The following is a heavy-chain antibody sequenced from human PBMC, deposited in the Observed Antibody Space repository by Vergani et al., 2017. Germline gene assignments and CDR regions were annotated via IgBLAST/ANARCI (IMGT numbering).Heavy chain of an antibody. CDR1: GGSISSGSYY. Sequence: QVQLQESGPGLVKPSQTLSLTCTVSGGSISSGSYYWGWIRQPAGKGLEWIGRISTSGSTNYNPSLKSRVTVSLDTSKNQLSLKLNSLTAADTAVYYCARAAAAALDYWGQGTLVAVSS. D-gene: IGHD6-13*01. J-gene: IGHJ4*02. CDR2: ISTSGST. CDR3: ARAAAAALDY. V-gene: IGHV4-61*02.